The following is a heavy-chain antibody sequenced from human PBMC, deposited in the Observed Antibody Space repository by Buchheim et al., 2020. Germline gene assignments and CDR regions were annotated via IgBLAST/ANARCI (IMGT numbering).Heavy chain of an antibody. CDR2: IWYDGSNK. V-gene: IGHV3-33*01. CDR3: ARSSCGGDCYRYYFDY. Sequence: QVQLVESGGGVVQPGRSLRLSCAASGFTFSSYGMHWVRQAPGKGLEWVGVIWYDGSNKYYADSVKGRFTISRDNSKNTLYLQMNSLRAEDTAVYYCARSSCGGDCYRYYFDYWGQGTL. CDR1: GFTFSSYG. D-gene: IGHD2-21*02. J-gene: IGHJ4*02.